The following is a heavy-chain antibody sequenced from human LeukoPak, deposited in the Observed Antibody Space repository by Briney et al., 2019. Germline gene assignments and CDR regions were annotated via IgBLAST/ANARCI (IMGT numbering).Heavy chain of an antibody. CDR1: GGSISSYY. D-gene: IGHD6-13*01. J-gene: IGHJ4*02. Sequence: PSETLSLTCTVSGGSISSYYWSWIRQPPGKGLEWIGYMYYSGSTNYNPSLKSRVTISVDTSKNQFSLKLSSVTAADTAVYYCASSYSSSWYGYWGQGTLVTVSS. CDR3: ASSYSSSWYGY. V-gene: IGHV4-59*01. CDR2: MYYSGST.